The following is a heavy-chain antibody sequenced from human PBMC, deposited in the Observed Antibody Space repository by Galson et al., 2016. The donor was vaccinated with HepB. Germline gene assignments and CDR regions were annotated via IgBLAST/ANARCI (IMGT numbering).Heavy chain of an antibody. CDR3: ASGEIPFDY. D-gene: IGHD2-21*01. CDR1: GFTFSAYE. V-gene: IGHV3-48*03. Sequence: SLRLSCAASGFTFSAYEMNWVRQAPGKGLEWIAYISSSGTTIKYADSVKGRFTISRDNAKNSLYLHMNSLRAEDTAVYYCASGEIPFDYWGQGTLVTVSS. J-gene: IGHJ4*02. CDR2: ISSSGTTI.